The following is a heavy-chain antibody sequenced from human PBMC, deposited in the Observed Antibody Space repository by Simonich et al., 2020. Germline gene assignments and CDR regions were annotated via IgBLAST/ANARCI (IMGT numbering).Heavy chain of an antibody. D-gene: IGHD3-3*01. CDR3: ARKRFLEWFFDY. CDR1: GFTFSSYS. V-gene: IGHV3-21*01. CDR2: IRSSSSYI. J-gene: IGHJ4*02. Sequence: EVQLVESGGGLVKPGGSLRLFCAASGFTFSSYSMNWVRQAPGRGLGGVSSIRSSSSYIYYADSVKGRFTISRANAKNSLYLQMNSRRAEDTAVYYCARKRFLEWFFDYWGQGTLVTVSS.